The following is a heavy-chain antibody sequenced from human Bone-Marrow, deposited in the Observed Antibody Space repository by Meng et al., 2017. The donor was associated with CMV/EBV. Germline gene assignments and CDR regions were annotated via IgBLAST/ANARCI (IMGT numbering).Heavy chain of an antibody. D-gene: IGHD3-3*01. V-gene: IGHV4-59*01. CDR3: ARSVNYDFWSGSPVGSFDY. CDR2: IYYSGST. Sequence: SEPLSLTCTVSGGSISSYYWSWIRQPPGKGLEWIGYIYYSGSTNYNPSLKSRVTISVDTSKNQFSLKLSSVTAADTAVYYCARSVNYDFWSGSPVGSFDYWGHGTLVTVSS. J-gene: IGHJ4*01. CDR1: GGSISSYY.